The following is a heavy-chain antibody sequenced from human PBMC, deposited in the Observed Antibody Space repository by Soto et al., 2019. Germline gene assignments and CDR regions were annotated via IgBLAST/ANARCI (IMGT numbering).Heavy chain of an antibody. J-gene: IGHJ4*02. D-gene: IGHD5-12*01. V-gene: IGHV1-8*01. CDR1: GYTFTSYD. Sequence: ASVKVSCKASGYTFTSYDINWVRQATGQGLEWMGWMNPNSGNTGYAQKFQGRVTVTADTSISTAYMELSSLRSEDTVVYYCAREPYEGVATIHDYWGQGTLVTVSS. CDR2: MNPNSGNT. CDR3: AREPYEGVATIHDY.